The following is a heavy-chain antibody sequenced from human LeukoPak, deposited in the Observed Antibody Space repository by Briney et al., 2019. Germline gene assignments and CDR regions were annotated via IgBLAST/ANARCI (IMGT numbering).Heavy chain of an antibody. Sequence: GASVKVSCKASGYTFTSYYMHWVRQAPGQGLEWMGIINPSGGSTSYAQKFQGRVTMTRDTSTSTVYMELSSLRSEDTAVYYCARLGEVWSGYNYYFDYWGQGTLVTVSS. CDR2: INPSGGST. CDR3: ARLGEVWSGYNYYFDY. CDR1: GYTFTSYY. V-gene: IGHV1-46*01. D-gene: IGHD3-3*01. J-gene: IGHJ4*02.